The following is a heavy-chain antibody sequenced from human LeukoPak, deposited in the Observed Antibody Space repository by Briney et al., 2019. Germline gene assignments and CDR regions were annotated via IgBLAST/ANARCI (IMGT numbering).Heavy chain of an antibody. Sequence: ASVKVSCKASGYTFTSYAMHWVRQAPGQRLEWMGWINAGNGNTKYSQKFQGRVTITRDTSASTAYMELSSLRSEDTAVYYCATGGSGSYYKPHFDYWGQGTLVTVSS. V-gene: IGHV1-3*01. J-gene: IGHJ4*02. CDR3: ATGGSGSYYKPHFDY. CDR2: INAGNGNT. CDR1: GYTFTSYA. D-gene: IGHD3-10*01.